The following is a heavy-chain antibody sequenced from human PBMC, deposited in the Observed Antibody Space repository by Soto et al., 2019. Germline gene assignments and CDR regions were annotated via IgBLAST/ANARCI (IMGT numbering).Heavy chain of an antibody. V-gene: IGHV1-24*01. CDR1: GYTLTELS. D-gene: IGHD3-22*01. CDR2: ADCEDGVT. Sequence: GKVSSKVPGYTLTELSMHWVRQAPGKGLEWMGRADCEDGVTIYAQKFQGRVTMTEDTSTDTVYMDLRSLRSEDTAVYYCATDHYDSSGYYRFDYWG. CDR3: ATDHYDSSGYYRFDY. J-gene: IGHJ4*01.